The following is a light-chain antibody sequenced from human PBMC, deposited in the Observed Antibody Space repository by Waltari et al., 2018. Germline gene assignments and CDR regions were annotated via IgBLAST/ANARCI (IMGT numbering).Light chain of an antibody. Sequence: EIVLTQSPGTLSLSPGERATLSCGASQSVGRSLAWYQQKPGRAPRLLLYGSSSRATGIPDRFSGSGFGTDFSLTISRLDPEDFAVYYCQHYVRLPVTFGQGTKVEIK. J-gene: IGKJ1*01. CDR3: QHYVRLPVT. CDR1: QSVGRS. CDR2: GSS. V-gene: IGKV3-20*01.